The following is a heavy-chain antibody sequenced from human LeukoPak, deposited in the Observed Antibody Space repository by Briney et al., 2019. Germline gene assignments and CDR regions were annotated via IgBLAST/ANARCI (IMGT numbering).Heavy chain of an antibody. CDR3: GKGAAPGSGGRGGY. Sequence: GGSLRLSCAASGFTVSSNYMNWVRQAPGKGLEWVSDIYSGGSTDYAAYVKGRCTISSDNSTNTSLLQLNSMRAEDAAAYYCGKGAAPGSGGRGGYWGQGTLVTVSS. J-gene: IGHJ4*02. D-gene: IGHD6-13*01. V-gene: IGHV3-53*01. CDR2: IYSGGST. CDR1: GFTVSSNY.